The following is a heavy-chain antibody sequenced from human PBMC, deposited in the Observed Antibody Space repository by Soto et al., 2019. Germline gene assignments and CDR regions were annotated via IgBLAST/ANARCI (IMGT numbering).Heavy chain of an antibody. Sequence: ASVKVSCKASGYTFTSYAMHWVRQAPGQRLEWMGWINTGNGNTKYSQKFQGRVTITRDTSASTAYMELSSLRSEDTAVYYCARDLAGASHDAFDIWGQGTMVTVSS. CDR3: ARDLAGASHDAFDI. J-gene: IGHJ3*02. CDR1: GYTFTSYA. CDR2: INTGNGNT. V-gene: IGHV1-3*04. D-gene: IGHD1-26*01.